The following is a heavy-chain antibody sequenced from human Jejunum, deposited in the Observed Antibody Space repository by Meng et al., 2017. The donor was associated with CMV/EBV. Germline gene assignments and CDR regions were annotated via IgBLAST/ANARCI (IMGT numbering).Heavy chain of an antibody. CDR1: GSSIPRSDYY. D-gene: IGHD5/OR15-5a*01. CDR2: IYYSGDT. Sequence: VSGSSIPRSDYYWGWVRLPPGKGLEWLGTIYYSGDTYYSPSLERRLTISVDTSKNQFSLRLRSVTAADTAIYYCARVPVVSQRFDYWGQGTLVTVSS. CDR3: ARVPVVSQRFDY. V-gene: IGHV4-39*07. J-gene: IGHJ4*02.